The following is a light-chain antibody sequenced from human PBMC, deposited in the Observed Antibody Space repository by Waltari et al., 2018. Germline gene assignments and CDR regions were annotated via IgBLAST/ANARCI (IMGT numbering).Light chain of an antibody. CDR2: KAS. V-gene: IGKV1-5*03. Sequence: DIQMTQSPSTLSASVGNIVTITCRASQSISSWLAWYQQKPGKAPKLLIYKASSLESGVPSRFSGSGSGTEFTLTISSLQPDDFATYYCQQYNSYSTFGQGTKLEIK. CDR1: QSISSW. J-gene: IGKJ2*01. CDR3: QQYNSYST.